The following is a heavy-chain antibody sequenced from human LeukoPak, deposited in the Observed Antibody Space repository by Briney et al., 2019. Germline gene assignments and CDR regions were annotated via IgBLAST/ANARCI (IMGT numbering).Heavy chain of an antibody. CDR1: GFTFSSYW. V-gene: IGHV3-74*01. J-gene: IGHJ5*02. Sequence: GGSLRLSCAASGFTFSSYWMHWVRQAPGEGLVWVSRINSDGSSTNYADSVKGRFTISRDNAKNTLYLQMNSLRAEDTAVYYCARGKNDILTGYYNWFDPWGQGTLVTVSS. CDR2: INSDGSST. D-gene: IGHD3-9*01. CDR3: ARGKNDILTGYYNWFDP.